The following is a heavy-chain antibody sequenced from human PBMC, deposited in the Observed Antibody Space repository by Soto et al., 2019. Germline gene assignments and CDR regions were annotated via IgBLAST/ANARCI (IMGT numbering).Heavy chain of an antibody. CDR3: TKDGGAAKGAVFDI. CDR2: IATSGNT. V-gene: IGHV3-23*01. CDR1: GFTFSTYA. Sequence: GGSLRLSCAASGFTFSTYAMRWVRQAPGKGLEWVSTIATSGNTYYADSVKGRFTISRDNSKDTLYLQMNNLRAADTAIYYCTKDGGAAKGAVFDIWGQGTLVTVSS. D-gene: IGHD2-21*01. J-gene: IGHJ3*02.